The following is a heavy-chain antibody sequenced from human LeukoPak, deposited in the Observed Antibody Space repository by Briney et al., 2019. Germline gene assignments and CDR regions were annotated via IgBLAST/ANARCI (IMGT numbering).Heavy chain of an antibody. CDR3: AKDIEPRAAAGTFWFDP. D-gene: IGHD6-13*01. CDR2: ISWNSGSI. CDR1: GFTFDDYA. V-gene: IGHV3-9*03. Sequence: PGGSLRLSCAASGFTFDDYAMHWVRQAPGKGLEWVSGISWNSGSIGYADSVKGRFTISRDNAKNSLYLQMNSLRAEDMALYYCAKDIEPRAAAGTFWFDPWGQGPLVTVSS. J-gene: IGHJ5*02.